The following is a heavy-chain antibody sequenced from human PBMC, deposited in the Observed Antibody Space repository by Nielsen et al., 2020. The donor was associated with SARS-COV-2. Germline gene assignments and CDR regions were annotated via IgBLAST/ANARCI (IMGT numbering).Heavy chain of an antibody. Sequence: SVTVSCKASELTFSSYAISWVRQAPGQGLEWMGGIIPIFGTANYAQKFQGRVTITADESTSTAYMELSSLRSEDTAVYYCARGRDCTNGVCYSSYYYYMDVWGKGTTVTVSS. D-gene: IGHD2-8*01. CDR2: IIPIFGTA. CDR1: ELTFSSYA. V-gene: IGHV1-69*13. J-gene: IGHJ6*03. CDR3: ARGRDCTNGVCYSSYYYYMDV.